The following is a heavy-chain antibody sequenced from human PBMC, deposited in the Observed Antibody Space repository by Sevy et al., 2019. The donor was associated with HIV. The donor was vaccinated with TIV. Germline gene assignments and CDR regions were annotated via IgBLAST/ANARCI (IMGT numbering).Heavy chain of an antibody. V-gene: IGHV3-23*01. J-gene: IGHJ4*02. Sequence: GGSLRLSCAASGFTFSSYAMSWVRQAPGKGLEWLSAISGSGGSTYYADSVTGRFTISRDNSKNTLYLQMNSLRAEDTAVYYCAKGDIVVVPAATDYWGQGTLVTVSS. CDR2: ISGSGGST. D-gene: IGHD2-2*01. CDR3: AKGDIVVVPAATDY. CDR1: GFTFSSYA.